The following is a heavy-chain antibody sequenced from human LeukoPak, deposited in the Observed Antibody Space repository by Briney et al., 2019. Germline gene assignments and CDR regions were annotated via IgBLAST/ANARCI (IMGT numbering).Heavy chain of an antibody. CDR1: GGSFSDYY. J-gene: IGHJ6*04. V-gene: IGHV4-34*01. CDR3: AREATMIVVVN. Sequence: SETLSLTCAVYGGSFSDYYWSWIRQPPGKGLEWIGEINHSGSTNYNPSLKSRVTISVDTSKNQFSLKLSSVTAADTAVYYCAREATMIVVVNWGKGTTVTVSS. CDR2: INHSGST. D-gene: IGHD3-22*01.